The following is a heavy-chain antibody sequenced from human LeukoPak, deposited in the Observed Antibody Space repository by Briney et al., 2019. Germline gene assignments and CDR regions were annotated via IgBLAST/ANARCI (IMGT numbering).Heavy chain of an antibody. CDR1: GYRFTNFW. CDR2: IYAGDSDT. CDR3: ARSGFAHGMDV. J-gene: IGHJ6*04. Sequence: GESLRIFCKASGYRFTNFWIAWVRQMPGKGLEWMGIIYAGDSDTRYSPSLQGQVTMSVDKSSSTAYLQWTSLKASDTAMYYCARSGFAHGMDVWGKGTTVTVAS. D-gene: IGHD3-10*01. V-gene: IGHV5-51*01.